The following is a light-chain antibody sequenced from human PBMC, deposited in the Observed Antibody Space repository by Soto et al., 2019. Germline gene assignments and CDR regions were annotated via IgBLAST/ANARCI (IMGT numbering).Light chain of an antibody. V-gene: IGKV1-39*01. J-gene: IGKJ1*01. CDR1: QSISSY. CDR3: QQSYSTTRT. CDR2: AAS. Sequence: DIQMTQSPSSLSSSLGDRVTITCRASQSISSYLNWYQQKPGKAPKLLIYAASSLQSGVPSRFSGSVSGTDGTITISSLKQEDGSTYYCQQSYSTTRTFGQGTKVDIK.